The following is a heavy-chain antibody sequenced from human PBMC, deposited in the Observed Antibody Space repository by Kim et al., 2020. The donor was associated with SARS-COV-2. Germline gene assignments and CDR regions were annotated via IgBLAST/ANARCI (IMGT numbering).Heavy chain of an antibody. CDR2: INHSGST. J-gene: IGHJ4*02. D-gene: IGHD1-26*01. Sequence: SETLSLTCAAYGGSFSGYYWSWIRQPPGKGLEWIGEINHSGSTNYNPSPKSRVTISVDTSKNQFSLKLSSVTAADTAVYYCARTISGSYCGLDYWGQGTLVTVSS. CDR1: GGSFSGYY. CDR3: ARTISGSYCGLDY. V-gene: IGHV4-34*01.